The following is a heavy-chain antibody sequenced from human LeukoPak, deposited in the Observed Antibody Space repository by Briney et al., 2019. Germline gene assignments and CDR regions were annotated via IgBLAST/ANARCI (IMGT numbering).Heavy chain of an antibody. J-gene: IGHJ5*02. V-gene: IGHV1-2*02. CDR1: GYTFTGYY. Sequence: ASVKVSCKASGYTFTGYYMHWVRQAPGQGLEWIGWINPNSGGTNYAQKFQGRVTMTRDTSISTAYMELSRLRSDDTAVYYCAREDIRVLRHSSSSLDNWFDPWGQGTLVTVSS. D-gene: IGHD6-6*01. CDR3: AREDIRVLRHSSSSLDNWFDP. CDR2: INPNSGGT.